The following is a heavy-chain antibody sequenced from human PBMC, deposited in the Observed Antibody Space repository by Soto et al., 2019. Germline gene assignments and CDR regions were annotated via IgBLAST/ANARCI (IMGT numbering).Heavy chain of an antibody. V-gene: IGHV1-8*01. CDR1: GYTFTIYD. CDR2: MNPNSGNT. J-gene: IGHJ4*02. CDR3: ASKSVVAATYFDY. Sequence: GASVKVSCKASGYTFTIYDINWVRQATGQGLEWMGWMNPNSGNTGYAQKFQGRVTMTRNTSISTAYMELSSLRSEDTAVYYCASKSVVAATYFDYWGQGTLVTVSS. D-gene: IGHD2-15*01.